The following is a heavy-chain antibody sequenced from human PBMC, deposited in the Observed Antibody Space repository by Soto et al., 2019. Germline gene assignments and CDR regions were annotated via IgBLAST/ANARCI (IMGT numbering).Heavy chain of an antibody. CDR1: GGSISSYY. Sequence: QVQLQESGPGLVKPSETLSLTCTVSGGSISSYYWSWIRQPPGKGLEWIGYIYYSGSTNYNPSLKSRFTISVDTSKNQFSLKLSSVTAADTAVYYCARRYCSGGSCYSDANRFDPWGQGTLVTVSS. V-gene: IGHV4-59*01. CDR2: IYYSGST. J-gene: IGHJ5*02. D-gene: IGHD2-15*01. CDR3: ARRYCSGGSCYSDANRFDP.